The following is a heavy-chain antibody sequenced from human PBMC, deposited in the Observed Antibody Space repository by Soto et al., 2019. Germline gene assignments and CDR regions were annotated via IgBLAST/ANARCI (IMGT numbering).Heavy chain of an antibody. CDR1: GFTFSSYA. CDR2: ISGSGGST. V-gene: IGHV3-23*01. J-gene: IGHJ3*02. D-gene: IGHD1-7*01. CDR3: AKDQRGDNWTYALAFDI. Sequence: EVQLLESGGGLVQPGGSLRLSCAASGFTFSSYAMSWVRQAPGKGLEWVSAISGSGGSTYYADSVKGRFTISRDNSKNTLYLQMNSLRDEDTAVYYCAKDQRGDNWTYALAFDIWGQGTLVTVSS.